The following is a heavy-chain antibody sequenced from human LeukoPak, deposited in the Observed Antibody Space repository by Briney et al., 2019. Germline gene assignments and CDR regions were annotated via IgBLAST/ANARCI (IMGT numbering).Heavy chain of an antibody. CDR2: INPNSGGT. V-gene: IGHV1-2*02. CDR3: AREGENGGNCDY. D-gene: IGHD4-23*01. J-gene: IGHJ4*02. Sequence: SVXVSCKASGYTFTGYYMHWVRQAPGQGLEWMGWINPNSGGTNYAQKFQGRVTMTRDTSISTAYMELSRLRSDDTAVYYCAREGENGGNCDYWGQGTLVTVSS. CDR1: GYTFTGYY.